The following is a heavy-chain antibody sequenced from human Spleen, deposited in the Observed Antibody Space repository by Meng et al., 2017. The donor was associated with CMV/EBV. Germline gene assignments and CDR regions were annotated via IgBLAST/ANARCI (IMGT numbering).Heavy chain of an antibody. Sequence: GESLKISCAASGLTFSDYYMSWIRQAPGKGLEWVSYISSRGDTRHYADSVEGRFTISRDNAKNALYLQMNSLRAEDTAIYSCARLPTVPAAISGAFDIWGQGTLVTVSS. D-gene: IGHD2-2*01. CDR3: ARLPTVPAAISGAFDI. CDR1: GLTFSDYY. CDR2: ISSRGDTR. V-gene: IGHV3-11*01. J-gene: IGHJ3*02.